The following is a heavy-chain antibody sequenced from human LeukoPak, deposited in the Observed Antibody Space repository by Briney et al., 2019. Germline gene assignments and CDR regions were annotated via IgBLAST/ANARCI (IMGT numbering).Heavy chain of an antibody. J-gene: IGHJ4*02. V-gene: IGHV3-23*01. D-gene: IGHD3-22*01. CDR3: AKRDSYDSSGYYHY. CDR1: GFTFSSYA. Sequence: GGSLRLSCAASGFTFSSYAMSWARQAPGKGLEWVSAISGSGGSTYYADSVKGRFTISRDNSKNTLYLQMNSLRAEDTAVYYCAKRDSYDSSGYYHYWGQGTLVTVSS. CDR2: ISGSGGST.